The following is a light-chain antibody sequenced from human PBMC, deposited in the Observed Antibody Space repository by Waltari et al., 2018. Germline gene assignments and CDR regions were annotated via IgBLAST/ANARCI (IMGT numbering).Light chain of an antibody. CDR1: SLRTSY. CDR2: GKN. V-gene: IGLV3-19*01. CDR3: HSRDSSGDVV. Sequence: SSELTQDPAVSVALGQPVRITCQGDSLRTSYVSWFHQKPGQAPALVIYGKNNRPSGIPDRFSASSSGSTASLTIIGAQAEDEADYYCHSRDSSGDVVIGGGTKLTVV. J-gene: IGLJ2*01.